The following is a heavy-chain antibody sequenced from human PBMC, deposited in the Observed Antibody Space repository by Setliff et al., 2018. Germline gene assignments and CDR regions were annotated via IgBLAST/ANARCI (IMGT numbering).Heavy chain of an antibody. D-gene: IGHD2-15*01. CDR3: ARSFNGYCSGGSCYSYYYYYMDV. Sequence: PSETLSLTCTVSGGSISSHYWSWIRQPPGKGLEWIGYIYYSGSTNYNPSLKSRVTISVDTSKNQFSLKLSSVTAADTAVYYCARSFNGYCSGGSCYSYYYYYMDVWGKGTTVTVSS. CDR2: IYYSGST. V-gene: IGHV4-59*11. CDR1: GGSISSHY. J-gene: IGHJ6*03.